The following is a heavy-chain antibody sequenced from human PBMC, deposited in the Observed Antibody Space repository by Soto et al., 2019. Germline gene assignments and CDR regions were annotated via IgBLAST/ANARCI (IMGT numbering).Heavy chain of an antibody. CDR2: ISAYNGNT. D-gene: IGHD3-22*01. J-gene: IGHJ4*02. Sequence: QVQLVQSGAEVKKPGASVKVSCKASGYTFTSYGISWVRQAPGQGLEWMGWISAYNGNTNYAQQLQGRVTMTTDTSTSTAYMELRSLRSDDTAVYYCATGAVYDSSGYPIDYWGQGTLVTVSS. CDR3: ATGAVYDSSGYPIDY. V-gene: IGHV1-18*01. CDR1: GYTFTSYG.